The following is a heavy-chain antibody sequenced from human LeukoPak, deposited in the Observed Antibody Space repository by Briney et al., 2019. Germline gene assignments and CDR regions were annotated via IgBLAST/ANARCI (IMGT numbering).Heavy chain of an antibody. D-gene: IGHD3-22*01. CDR2: IYSGGST. CDR1: GFTVSSNF. V-gene: IGHV3-53*01. J-gene: IGHJ4*02. CDR3: ARDRSSGYGIDY. Sequence: GGSLRLSCAASGFTVSSNFMSWVRQAPGKGLEWVSVIYSGGSTYYADSVKGRFTISRDSSKNTLYLQMNSLRAEDTAVYYCARDRSSGYGIDYWGQGTLVTVSS.